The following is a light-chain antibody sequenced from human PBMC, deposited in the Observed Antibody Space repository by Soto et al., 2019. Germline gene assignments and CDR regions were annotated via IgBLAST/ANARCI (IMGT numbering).Light chain of an antibody. J-gene: IGKJ4*01. CDR1: QSIKSY. Sequence: DIPMTQSPSSLSASVGDRVTITCRASQSIKSYLNWYQQQAGKAPKLLISAASSVQSGVPSRFSGSGSGTDFTLTVSSLQPEDFATYYCQQSYSTPPTFGEGTKVEI. CDR2: AAS. CDR3: QQSYSTPPT. V-gene: IGKV1-39*01.